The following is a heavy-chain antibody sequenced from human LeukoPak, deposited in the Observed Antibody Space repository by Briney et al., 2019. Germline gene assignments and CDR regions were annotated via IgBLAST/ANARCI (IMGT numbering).Heavy chain of an antibody. J-gene: IGHJ5*02. Sequence: SETLSLTCTVSGGSISSSSYYWSWIRQPPGKGLEWIGYIYYSGSTNYNPSLKSRVTISVDTSKNQFSLKLSSVTAADTAVYYCARAGDYYGSGSYSPWGQGTLVTVSS. CDR1: GGSISSSSYY. V-gene: IGHV4-61*01. CDR2: IYYSGST. CDR3: ARAGDYYGSGSYSP. D-gene: IGHD3-10*01.